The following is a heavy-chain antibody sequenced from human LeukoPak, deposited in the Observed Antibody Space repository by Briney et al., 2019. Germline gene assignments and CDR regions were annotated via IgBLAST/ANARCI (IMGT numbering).Heavy chain of an antibody. J-gene: IGHJ4*02. CDR1: GFIFRYYD. V-gene: IGHV3-48*01. CDR2: ISSSRSIM. Sequence: GGSLRLSCVASGFIFRYYDMDWVRQAPAKGLEWISYISSSRSIMYYADSVLGRFTVSRDNAENTLYLQMNSLRGDDTAVYYCARHNQGSPDYWGQGPLVTVSS. CDR3: ARHNQGSPDY.